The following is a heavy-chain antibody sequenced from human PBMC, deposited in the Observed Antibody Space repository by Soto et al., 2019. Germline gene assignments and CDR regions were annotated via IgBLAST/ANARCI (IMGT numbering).Heavy chain of an antibody. CDR3: AKGPLAIVGTTLPRDAFNI. Sequence: GGSLRLSCAASGFSFTTHVMHWVRQAPGKGLEWVAVISHDGSYKYYGDAVKGRFTISRDTSKNAVYLEMNSLRPEDTAVYYCAKGPLAIVGTTLPRDAFNIWRQGTMVTVSS. V-gene: IGHV3-30*18. CDR1: GFSFTTHV. CDR2: ISHDGSYK. J-gene: IGHJ3*02. D-gene: IGHD1-26*01.